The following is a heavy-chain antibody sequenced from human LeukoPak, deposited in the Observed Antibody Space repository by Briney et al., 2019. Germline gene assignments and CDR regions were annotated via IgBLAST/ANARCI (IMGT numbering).Heavy chain of an antibody. CDR3: ARHDSFIPY. CDR1: GFTFNIYA. CDR2: ISDSGRSP. J-gene: IGHJ4*02. V-gene: IGHV3-23*01. Sequence: GGSLRLSCAASGFTFNIYAMSWVRQAPGKGLEWVSGISDSGRSPYYTESVKGRFTISRDNSKNTVYLQMNNLGVDDTATYFCARHDSFIPYWGQGILVTISS. D-gene: IGHD5-18*01.